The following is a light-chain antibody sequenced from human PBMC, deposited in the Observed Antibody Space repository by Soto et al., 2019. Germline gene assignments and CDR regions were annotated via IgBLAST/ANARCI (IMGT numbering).Light chain of an antibody. Sequence: DIQMTQSPSSLSASVGDTVTITCRASQSIASYLNWYQQKPGKAPNLLIYGASNLQSGVPSRFSGSGSGTDFTLTISSLQLEDFATYYCQQSYSIPGTFGQGTRVDFK. CDR1: QSIASY. CDR3: QQSYSIPGT. J-gene: IGKJ1*01. V-gene: IGKV1-39*01. CDR2: GAS.